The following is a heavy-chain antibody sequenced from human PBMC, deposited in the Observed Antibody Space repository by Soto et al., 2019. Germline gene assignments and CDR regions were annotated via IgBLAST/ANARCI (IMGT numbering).Heavy chain of an antibody. V-gene: IGHV1-2*04. Sequence: ASVKVSCKASGYTFTGYYMHWVRQAPGQGLEWMGWINPNSGGTNYAQKFQGWVTMTRDTSISTAYMELSRLRSDDTAVYYCARGPFLCSGGSCETRGAFDIWGQGTMVTVSS. CDR3: ARGPFLCSGGSCETRGAFDI. D-gene: IGHD2-15*01. CDR2: INPNSGGT. CDR1: GYTFTGYY. J-gene: IGHJ3*02.